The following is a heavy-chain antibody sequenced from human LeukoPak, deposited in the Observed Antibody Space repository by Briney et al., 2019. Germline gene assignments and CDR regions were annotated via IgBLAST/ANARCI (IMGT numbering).Heavy chain of an antibody. Sequence: SVKVSCKASGGTFSSYAISWVRQAPGQGLEWMGGIIPIFGTANYAQKFQGRVTITADESTSTAYMELSRLRSDDTAVYYCARDLYCSSTSCYYNWFDPWGQGTLVTVSS. CDR1: GGTFSSYA. CDR3: ARDLYCSSTSCYYNWFDP. CDR2: IIPIFGTA. V-gene: IGHV1-69*13. J-gene: IGHJ5*02. D-gene: IGHD2-2*01.